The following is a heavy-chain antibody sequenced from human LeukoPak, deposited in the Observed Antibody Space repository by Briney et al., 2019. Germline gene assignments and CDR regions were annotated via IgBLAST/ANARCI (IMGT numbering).Heavy chain of an antibody. CDR3: ARKTIFGVVIAPSFDY. V-gene: IGHV4-34*01. D-gene: IGHD3-3*01. CDR2: INHSGST. J-gene: IGHJ4*02. Sequence: PSETLSLTCAVYGGSFSGYYWSWIRQPPGKGLEWIGEINHSGSTNYNPSLKSRVTISVDTSKNQFSLKLSSVTAADTAVYYCARKTIFGVVIAPSFDYWGQGTLVTVSS. CDR1: GGSFSGYY.